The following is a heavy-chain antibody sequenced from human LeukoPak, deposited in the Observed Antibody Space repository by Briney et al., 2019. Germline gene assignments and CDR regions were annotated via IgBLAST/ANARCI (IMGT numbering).Heavy chain of an antibody. J-gene: IGHJ4*02. CDR2: IYYSGST. CDR1: GGSISSYY. V-gene: IGHV4-59*01. D-gene: IGHD5-18*01. Sequence: SETLSLACTVSGGSISSYYWSWIRQPPGKGLEWIGYIYYSGSTNYNPSLKSRVTISVDTSKNQFSLKLSSVTAADTAVYYCARDDTAMVPDYWGQGTLVTVS. CDR3: ARDDTAMVPDY.